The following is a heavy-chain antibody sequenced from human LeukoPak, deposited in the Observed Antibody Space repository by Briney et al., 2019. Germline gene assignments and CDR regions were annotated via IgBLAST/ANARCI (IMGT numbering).Heavy chain of an antibody. D-gene: IGHD3-16*01. CDR2: INPNSGGT. V-gene: IGHV1-2*02. CDR1: GYTFTGYY. CDR3: ARAVTFAGVMFDP. Sequence: ASVKVSCKASGYTFTGYYMHWVRQAPGQGLEWMGWINPNSGGTNYAQNFQGRVTMTRDTSINTAYMELTSLRSDDTAVYYCARAVTFAGVMFDPWGQGTLVTVSS. J-gene: IGHJ5*02.